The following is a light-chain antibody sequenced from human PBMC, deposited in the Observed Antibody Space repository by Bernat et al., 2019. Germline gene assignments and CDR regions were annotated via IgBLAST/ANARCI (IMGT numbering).Light chain of an antibody. CDR1: SSDVGAYNY. Sequence: QSALTQPPSASGSPGQSVTVSCTGTSSDVGAYNYVSWYQQYPGKAPKLIIYEVHKRPSGVPDRFSGSTSGNTAFLTVSVLQAEDEADYYCSSNVGLSNYLFGGGTQVTVL. J-gene: IGLJ1*01. V-gene: IGLV2-8*01. CDR3: SSNVGLSNYL. CDR2: EVH.